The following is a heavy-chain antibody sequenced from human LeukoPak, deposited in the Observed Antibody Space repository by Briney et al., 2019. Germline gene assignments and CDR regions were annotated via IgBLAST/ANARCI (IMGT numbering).Heavy chain of an antibody. CDR1: GYTFTGYY. CDR2: FNPNSGGT. J-gene: IGHJ4*02. CDR3: ARQYSSPSNSDFDY. Sequence: ASVTVSCKASGYTFTGYYMHWVRQAPGQGLEWMGRFNPNSGGTNYAQKFQGRVTMTRDTSISTAYMELSRLRSDDTAVYYCARQYSSPSNSDFDYWGQGTLVTVSS. D-gene: IGHD6-13*01. V-gene: IGHV1-2*06.